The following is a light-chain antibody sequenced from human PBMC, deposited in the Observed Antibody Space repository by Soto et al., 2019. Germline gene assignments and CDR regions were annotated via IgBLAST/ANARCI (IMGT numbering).Light chain of an antibody. CDR1: QSVSSSY. CDR3: QQRSNWPPIT. Sequence: IVFAQAPFILSLSRGEGAALCCRASQSVSSSYLAWYQQKPGQAPRLLIYGASSRATGIPDRFSGSGSGTDFTLTISRLGPEDFAVYYCQQRSNWPPITFGQGTRLEIK. CDR2: GAS. V-gene: IGKV3D-20*02. J-gene: IGKJ5*01.